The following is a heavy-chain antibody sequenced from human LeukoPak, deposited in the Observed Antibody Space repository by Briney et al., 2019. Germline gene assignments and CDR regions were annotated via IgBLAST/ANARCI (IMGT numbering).Heavy chain of an antibody. D-gene: IGHD3-22*01. CDR2: INHSGST. Sequence: ASETLSLTCAVYGGSFSSYYWSWIRQPPGKGLEWIGEINHSGSTNYNPSLKSRVTISVDTSKNQFSLKLSSVTAADTAVYYCASFAVSSGYFDYWGQGTLVTVSS. CDR1: GGSFSSYY. V-gene: IGHV4-34*01. CDR3: ASFAVSSGYFDY. J-gene: IGHJ4*02.